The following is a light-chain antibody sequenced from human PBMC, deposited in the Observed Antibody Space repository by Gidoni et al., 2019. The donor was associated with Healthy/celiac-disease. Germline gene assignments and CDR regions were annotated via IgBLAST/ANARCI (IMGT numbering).Light chain of an antibody. V-gene: IGKV1-39*01. CDR1: QSISSY. CDR3: QQSYSTPRT. J-gene: IGKJ1*01. CDR2: AAY. Sequence: DIQMTQSPSSLSASVGDRVTITCRASQSISSYLNWYQQKPGKAPKLLIYAAYSLQSGVPSRFSDRGSGTDFTLTISSLQPEDFATYYCQQSYSTPRTFGQGTKVEIK.